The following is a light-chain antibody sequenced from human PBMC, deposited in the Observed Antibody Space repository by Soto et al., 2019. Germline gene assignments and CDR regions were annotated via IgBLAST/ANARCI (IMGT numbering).Light chain of an antibody. J-gene: IGLJ1*01. CDR2: EVS. V-gene: IGLV2-14*01. CDR3: FSYTSSGTYV. CDR1: SSDVGNYKC. Sequence: QPALTQPAPVSGSPGQSITTSCTGTSSDVGNYKCVSWYQQHPGEAPKLMIYEVSNRPSGVSNRFSGSKSGNTASLTISGLQAEDETDYYCFSYTSSGTYVFGTGTKVTVL.